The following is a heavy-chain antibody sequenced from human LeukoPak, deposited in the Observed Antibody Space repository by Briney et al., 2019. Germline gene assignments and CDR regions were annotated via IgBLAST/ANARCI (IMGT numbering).Heavy chain of an antibody. V-gene: IGHV3-7*05. CDR3: AREPTVVTELDY. J-gene: IGHJ4*02. CDR1: RFTFSRYW. CDR2: IKQDGSEI. Sequence: GGSLRLSCAASRFTFSRYWMSWVRQAPGKGLEWVANIKQDGSEIYYVDSVKGRFTISRDNAKNSLYLQMNSLRAEDTAVYYCAREPTVVTELDYWGQGTLVTVSS. D-gene: IGHD4-23*01.